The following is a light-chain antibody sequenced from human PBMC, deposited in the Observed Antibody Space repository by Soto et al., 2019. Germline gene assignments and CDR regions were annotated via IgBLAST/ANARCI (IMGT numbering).Light chain of an antibody. V-gene: IGKV3-20*01. CDR1: QSVSSNS. CDR3: QQYGRSPAT. CDR2: GAS. Sequence: EIGLTQSQCTLSLSPGERATLYCRASQSVSSNSLAWYQQKPCQAPRRLIFGASSRSSGIPDRLSGSGSGTDFTLTIGRLEHEVFAVYYCQQYGRSPATFGHGTQVEVE. J-gene: IGKJ1*01.